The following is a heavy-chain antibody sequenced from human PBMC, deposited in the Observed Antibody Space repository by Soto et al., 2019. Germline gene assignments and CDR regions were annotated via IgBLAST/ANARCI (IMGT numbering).Heavy chain of an antibody. V-gene: IGHV3-48*01. CDR1: GFTFSSYN. Sequence: EVQLVESGGGLVQPGGSLRLSCAASGFTFSSYNMNWVRQAPGKGLEWISDISLSSSTIFYADSVKGRFTISRDNAKNSLYLQMNSLRAEDTDVYYCARGSRNYYYYRDVWGKGTTVTVSS. J-gene: IGHJ6*03. CDR3: ARGSRNYYYYRDV. CDR2: ISLSSSTI.